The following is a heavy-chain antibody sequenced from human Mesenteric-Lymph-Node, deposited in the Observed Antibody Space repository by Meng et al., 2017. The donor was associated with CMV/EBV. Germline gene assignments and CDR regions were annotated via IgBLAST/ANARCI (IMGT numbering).Heavy chain of an antibody. D-gene: IGHD3-22*01. Sequence: GGSLSSSDWCGWIRPHPGKGMEWVGYVYYSGSTYSNPSLKSRVTISVDTSKNQFSLKLSSVTAADTAVYYCARANTDSSGYYYFDYWGQGTLVTVSS. V-gene: IGHV4-31*02. CDR3: ARANTDSSGYYYFDY. J-gene: IGHJ4*02. CDR1: GGSLSSSDW. CDR2: VYYSGST.